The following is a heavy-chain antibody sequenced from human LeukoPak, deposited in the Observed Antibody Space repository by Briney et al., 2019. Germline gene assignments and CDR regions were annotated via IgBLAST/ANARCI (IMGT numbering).Heavy chain of an antibody. D-gene: IGHD3-3*01. V-gene: IGHV1-8*01. Sequence: ASVKVSCKASGYTFTSYDINWVRQATGQGLEWMGWMNPNSGNTGYAQKFQGRVIMTRNTSISTAYMELSSLRSEDTAVYYCARVSTYFGVVTDFDYWGQGTLVTVSS. CDR2: MNPNSGNT. CDR3: ARVSTYFGVVTDFDY. J-gene: IGHJ4*02. CDR1: GYTFTSYD.